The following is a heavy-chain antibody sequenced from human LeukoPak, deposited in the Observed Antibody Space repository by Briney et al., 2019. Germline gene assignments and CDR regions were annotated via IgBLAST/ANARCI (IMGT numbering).Heavy chain of an antibody. J-gene: IGHJ4*02. CDR1: GFTFSSYW. D-gene: IGHD6-13*01. CDR2: ISGSGGST. CDR3: ARGKSSKQQVARLLDY. V-gene: IGHV3-48*01. Sequence: PGGSLRLSCAASGFTFSSYWMHWVRQAPGKGLEWVSAISGSGGSTYYADSVKGRFTISRDNAKNSLYLQMNSLRAEDTAVYYCARGKSSKQQVARLLDYWGQGTLVTVSS.